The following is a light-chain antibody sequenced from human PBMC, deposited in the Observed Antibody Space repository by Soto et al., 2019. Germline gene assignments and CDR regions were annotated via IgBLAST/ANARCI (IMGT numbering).Light chain of an antibody. V-gene: IGKV3D-20*01. J-gene: IGKJ4*01. Sequence: EIGLTQSPATLSLSPGERATLSCGASQSVSSSYLAWYQHKPGLAPRLLIYDASSRATGIPDRVSGSGSGTDFTLTISRLEPEDFAVYYCQQYGSSPLTFGGGTKVDIK. CDR2: DAS. CDR1: QSVSSSY. CDR3: QQYGSSPLT.